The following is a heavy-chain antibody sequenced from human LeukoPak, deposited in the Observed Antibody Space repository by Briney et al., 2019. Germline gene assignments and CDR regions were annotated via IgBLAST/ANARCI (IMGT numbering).Heavy chain of an antibody. CDR2: INPNSGGT. J-gene: IGHJ4*02. CDR3: ATDILTASMGPSTHGGIDY. D-gene: IGHD3-9*01. V-gene: IGHV1-2*02. CDR1: RYTFTVYY. Sequence: ASVKVSCKASRYTFTVYYMHWVRRAPGQGLEWMGWINPNSGGTNYAQKFQGRVTMTRDTSISTAYMELSRLRSDDTAVYYCATDILTASMGPSTHGGIDYWGQGTLVTVSS.